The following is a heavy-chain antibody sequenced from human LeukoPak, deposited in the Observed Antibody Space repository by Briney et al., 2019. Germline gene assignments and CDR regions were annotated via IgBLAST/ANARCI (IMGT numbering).Heavy chain of an antibody. CDR1: GFTFSTYW. CDR3: ARVDGSSSCPDY. V-gene: IGHV3-7*01. CDR2: IKQDGSET. D-gene: IGHD6-13*01. J-gene: IGHJ4*02. Sequence: GGSLRLSCAASGFTFSTYWICWVRQAPGKGLEWVANIKQDGSETYYVDSVKGRFTISGDNAKNLLYLEMNSLRAEDTALYYWARVDGSSSCPDYWGQGTLVTVSS.